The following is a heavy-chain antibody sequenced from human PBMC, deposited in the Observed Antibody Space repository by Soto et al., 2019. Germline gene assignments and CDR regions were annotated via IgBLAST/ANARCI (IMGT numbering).Heavy chain of an antibody. D-gene: IGHD6-19*01. J-gene: IGHJ4*02. CDR1: GGTFSSYA. CDR3: ARDIGERRYSSGWGY. Sequence: QVQLVQSGAEVKKPGSSVKVSCKASGGTFSSYAISWVRQAPGQGLEWMGGIIPIFGTANYAQKFQGRVTITADESTSTAYMEVGSLRSEDTAVYYCARDIGERRYSSGWGYWGQGTLVTVSS. CDR2: IIPIFGTA. V-gene: IGHV1-69*12.